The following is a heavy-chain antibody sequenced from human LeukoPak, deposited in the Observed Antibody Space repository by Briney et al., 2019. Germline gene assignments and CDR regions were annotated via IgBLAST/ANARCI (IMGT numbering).Heavy chain of an antibody. CDR2: ISSSSSYI. V-gene: IGHV3-21*01. Sequence: GGSLRLSCAAPGFTFSSYSMNWVRQAPGKGLEWVSSISSSSSYIYYADSVKGRFTISRDNAKNSLYLQMNSLRAEDTAVYYCARGTSGQLADFDYWGQGTLVTVSS. CDR3: ARGTSGQLADFDY. D-gene: IGHD6-6*01. CDR1: GFTFSSYS. J-gene: IGHJ4*02.